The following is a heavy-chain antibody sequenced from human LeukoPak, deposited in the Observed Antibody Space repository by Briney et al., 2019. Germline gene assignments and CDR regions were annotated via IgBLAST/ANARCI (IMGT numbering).Heavy chain of an antibody. CDR2: ISSSSTYI. CDR1: GFTFSSYS. CDR3: ASSSRGALDY. Sequence: GGSLRLSCAAYGFTFSSYSMNWVRQAPGKGLEWVSSISSSSTYIYYADSVKGRFTISRDSAKNSLYLQMNSLRAEDTVVYYCASSSRGALDYWGQGTLVTVSS. J-gene: IGHJ4*02. D-gene: IGHD3-10*01. V-gene: IGHV3-21*01.